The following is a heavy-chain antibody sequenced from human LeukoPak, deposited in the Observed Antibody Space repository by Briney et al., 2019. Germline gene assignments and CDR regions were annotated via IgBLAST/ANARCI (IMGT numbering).Heavy chain of an antibody. Sequence: PGGSLRLSCATSGFTFSDYSMTWVRQAPGKGLEWVSSITSTSSHINYADLVRGRFTISRDNAKNALFLQMTSLTDEDTALYYCARARLGYYDEYFDPWGQGTQVTVSS. CDR1: GFTFSDYS. V-gene: IGHV3-21*01. CDR2: ITSTSSHI. J-gene: IGHJ5*02. CDR3: ARARLGYYDEYFDP. D-gene: IGHD3-16*01.